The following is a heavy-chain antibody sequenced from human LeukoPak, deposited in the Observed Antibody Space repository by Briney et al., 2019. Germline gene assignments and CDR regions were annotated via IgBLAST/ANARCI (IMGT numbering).Heavy chain of an antibody. CDR3: AKRGVSGSYDY. V-gene: IGHV3-48*03. D-gene: IGHD1-26*01. CDR1: AFISSSYE. Sequence: GGSLRLSCAAFAFISSSYEMSWVRQAPGKGLEWVSYISSSGNTIYYADSVKARFIISRDNAKNSLYLQMNSLRAEDTAVYYCAKRGVSGSYDYWGQGTLVTVSS. J-gene: IGHJ4*02. CDR2: ISSSGNTI.